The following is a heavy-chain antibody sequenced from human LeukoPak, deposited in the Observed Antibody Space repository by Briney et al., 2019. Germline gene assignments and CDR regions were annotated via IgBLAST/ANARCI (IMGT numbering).Heavy chain of an antibody. CDR3: AKARAAAGIPRDYFDY. J-gene: IGHJ4*02. CDR2: ISGSGGST. V-gene: IGHV3-23*01. Sequence: GGSLRLSCAASGFTFSSYAMSWVRQAPGKGLEWVSAISGSGGSTYYADSVKGRFTISRDNSKNTLYLQMNSLRAEDTAVYYCAKARAAAGIPRDYFDYWGQGTLVPVSS. CDR1: GFTFSSYA. D-gene: IGHD6-13*01.